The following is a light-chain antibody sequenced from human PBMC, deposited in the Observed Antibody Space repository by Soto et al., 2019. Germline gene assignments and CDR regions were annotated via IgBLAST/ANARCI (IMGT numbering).Light chain of an antibody. CDR1: SSDVGNYNR. J-gene: IGLJ3*02. V-gene: IGLV2-18*02. CDR2: EVT. CDR3: TSYTSSRTWV. Sequence: QSALTQPPSVSGSPGQSVTISCTGNSSDVGNYNRVSWYQQHPGTAPKLMIYEVTNRPSGVPNRFSASKSGNTASLTISGLQAEDEADYYCTSYTSSRTWVFGGGTKLTVL.